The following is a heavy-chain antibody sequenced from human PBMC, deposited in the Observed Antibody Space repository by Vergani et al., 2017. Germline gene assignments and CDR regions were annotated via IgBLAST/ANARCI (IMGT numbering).Heavy chain of an antibody. J-gene: IGHJ6*03. D-gene: IGHD3-3*01. Sequence: EVQLVQSGAEVKKPGATMKISCKVSGYTFTDHYMHWVKQAPGKGLEWMGLVDPEDGETIYAQKFQGRVTITADESTSTAYMELSSLRSEDTAVYYCARAGGEITINYYYYYMDVWGKXP. V-gene: IGHV1-69-2*01. CDR1: GYTFTDHY. CDR3: ARAGGEITINYYYYYMDV. CDR2: VDPEDGET.